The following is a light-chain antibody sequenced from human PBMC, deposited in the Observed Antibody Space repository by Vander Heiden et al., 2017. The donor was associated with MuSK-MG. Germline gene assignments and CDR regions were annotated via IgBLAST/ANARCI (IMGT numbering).Light chain of an antibody. CDR2: KAS. J-gene: IGKJ2*01. CDR1: QSINSW. Sequence: DIQMTQSPSTLSASVGDRVTITCRASQSINSWLAWYQQKPGKAPKLLIYKASSFQSPVPSRFSGSGSGTAFTLSIISLQPDDFATYYCRQDKTYPYTFGQGTKLEI. CDR3: RQDKTYPYT. V-gene: IGKV1-5*03.